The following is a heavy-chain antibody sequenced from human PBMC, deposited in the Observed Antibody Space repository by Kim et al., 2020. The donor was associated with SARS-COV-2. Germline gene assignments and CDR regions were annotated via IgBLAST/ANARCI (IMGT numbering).Heavy chain of an antibody. V-gene: IGHV5-51*01. CDR3: ARMGPNPIIVGVFDY. CDR1: GYSFTSYW. CDR2: IYPDDSDT. D-gene: IGHD1-26*01. Sequence: GESLKISCKGSGYSFTSYWIGWVRQMPGKGLGWMGIIYPDDSDTRYSPSFQGQVTISADKSISTAYLQWSSLKASDTAMYYCARMGPNPIIVGVFDYWGQGTLVTVSS. J-gene: IGHJ4*02.